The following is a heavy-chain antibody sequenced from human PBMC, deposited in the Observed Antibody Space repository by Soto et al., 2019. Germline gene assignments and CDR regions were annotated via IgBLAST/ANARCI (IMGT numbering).Heavy chain of an antibody. CDR3: ARDPLHDYYDSSGYSD. Sequence: GGSLRLSCVGSGFRFSDYPLNWVRQAPGQGLEWVANINRRGTSTNYVDSVRGRFSTSRDNAKNSPYLQMNSLRAEDTAVYYCARDPLHDYYDSSGYSDWGQGTLVTVSS. V-gene: IGHV3-7*03. CDR2: INRRGTST. CDR1: GFRFSDYP. J-gene: IGHJ4*02. D-gene: IGHD3-22*01.